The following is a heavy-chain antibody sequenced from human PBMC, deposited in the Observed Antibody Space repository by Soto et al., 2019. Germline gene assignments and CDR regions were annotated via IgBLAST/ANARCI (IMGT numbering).Heavy chain of an antibody. CDR2: MNPNSGNT. J-gene: IGHJ6*02. CDR3: ARESGIYDYYYGMDV. V-gene: IGHV1-8*01. D-gene: IGHD3-10*01. CDR1: GYTFTSYD. Sequence: QVQLVQSGAEVKKPGASVKVSCKASGYTFTSYDITWVRQATGQGLECMGWMNPNSGNTGYAQKFQGRVTMTRNTSISTAYMELSSLRSEDTAVYYCARESGIYDYYYGMDVWGQGTTVTVSS.